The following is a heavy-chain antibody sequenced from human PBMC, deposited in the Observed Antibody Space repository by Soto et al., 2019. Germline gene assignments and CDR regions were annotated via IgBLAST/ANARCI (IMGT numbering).Heavy chain of an antibody. CDR1: GFTVSSNY. V-gene: IGHV3-53*01. Sequence: LRLSCAASGFTVSSNYMSWVRQAPGKGLEWVSVIYSGGSTYYXDSVKGRFTISRDNSKNTLYLQMNSLRAEDTAVYYCARDSGSYYGGGYYYYYGMDVWGQGTTVTVSS. J-gene: IGHJ6*02. CDR2: IYSGGST. D-gene: IGHD1-26*01. CDR3: ARDSGSYYGGGYYYYYGMDV.